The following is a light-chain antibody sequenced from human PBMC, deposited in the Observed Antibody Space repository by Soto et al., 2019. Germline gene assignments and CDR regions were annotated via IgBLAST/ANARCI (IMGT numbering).Light chain of an antibody. CDR1: QSISGN. CDR2: GAS. J-gene: IGKJ1*01. V-gene: IGKV3-15*01. CDR3: QQYNNWPRT. Sequence: EIVMTQSPATLSVSPGERATLSCRASQSISGNLAWYQQKPGQAPRHLIFGASTRATGIPARLSGSGSGTEFTLTISSLQSEDLAVYYCQQYNNWPRTFGQGTKLEIK.